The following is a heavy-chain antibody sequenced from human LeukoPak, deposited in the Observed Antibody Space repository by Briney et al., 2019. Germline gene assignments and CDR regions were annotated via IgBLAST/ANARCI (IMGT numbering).Heavy chain of an antibody. CDR3: ARDSGYSYGYVAN. D-gene: IGHD5-18*01. CDR2: IWYDGSNK. CDR1: GFTFSSYG. V-gene: IGHV3-33*08. Sequence: PGGSLRLSCAASGFTFSSYGMHWVRQAPGKGLEWVAAIWYDGSNKYYADSVKGRFTISRDNSKNTLYLQMNSLRAEDTAVYYCARDSGYSYGYVANWGQGTLVTVSS. J-gene: IGHJ4*02.